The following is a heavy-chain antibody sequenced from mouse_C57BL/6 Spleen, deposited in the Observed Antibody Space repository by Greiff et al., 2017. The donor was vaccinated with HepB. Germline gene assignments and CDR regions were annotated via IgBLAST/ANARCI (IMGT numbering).Heavy chain of an antibody. J-gene: IGHJ4*01. D-gene: IGHD2-2*01. CDR2: IYPGSGST. Sequence: QVQLKQPGAELVKPGASVKMSCKASGYTFTSYWITWVKQRPGQGLEWIGDIYPGSGSTNYNEKFKSKATLTVDTSSSTAYMQLSSLTSEDSAVYYCARRGGYDYDAMDYWGQGTSVTVSS. CDR1: GYTFTSYW. V-gene: IGHV1-55*01. CDR3: ARRGGYDYDAMDY.